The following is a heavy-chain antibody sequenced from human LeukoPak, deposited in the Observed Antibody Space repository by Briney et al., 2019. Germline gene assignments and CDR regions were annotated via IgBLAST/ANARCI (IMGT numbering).Heavy chain of an antibody. CDR3: VRAHDYGDYGSAFDI. D-gene: IGHD4-17*01. Sequence: PSETLSLTCAVYGGSFSGYYWSWIRQPPGKGLEWIGEINHSGSTNYNPSLKSRVTISVDTSKNQFSLKLSSVTAADTAVYYCVRAHDYGDYGSAFDIWGQGTMVTVSS. J-gene: IGHJ3*02. CDR2: INHSGST. CDR1: GGSFSGYY. V-gene: IGHV4-34*01.